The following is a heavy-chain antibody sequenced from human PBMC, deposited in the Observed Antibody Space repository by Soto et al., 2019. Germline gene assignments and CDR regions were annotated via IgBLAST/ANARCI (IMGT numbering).Heavy chain of an antibody. D-gene: IGHD3-22*01. CDR3: ARAPNSSGGWGAFDI. J-gene: IGHJ3*02. Sequence: PSETLSLTCTVSGGSVSSGSYYWSWIRQPPGKGLEWIGYIYYSGSTNYNPSLKSRVTISVDTSKNQFSLKLSSVTAADTAVYYCARAPNSSGGWGAFDIWGQGTMVTVSS. CDR1: GGSVSSGSYY. V-gene: IGHV4-61*01. CDR2: IYYSGST.